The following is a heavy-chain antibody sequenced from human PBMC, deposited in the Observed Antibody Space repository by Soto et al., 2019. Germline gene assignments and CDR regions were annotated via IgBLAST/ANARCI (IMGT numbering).Heavy chain of an antibody. Sequence: PGGSLRLSCAASGFTFSSYWMSWVRQAPGKGLEWVANIKQDGSEKYYVDSVKGRFTISRDNAKNSLYLQMNSLRAEDTAAYYCARGSEQWLPGGWFDPWGQGTLVTVSS. J-gene: IGHJ5*02. V-gene: IGHV3-7*01. D-gene: IGHD6-19*01. CDR2: IKQDGSEK. CDR1: GFTFSSYW. CDR3: ARGSEQWLPGGWFDP.